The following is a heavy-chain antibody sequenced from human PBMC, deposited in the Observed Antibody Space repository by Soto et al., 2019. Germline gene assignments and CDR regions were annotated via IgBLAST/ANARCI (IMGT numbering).Heavy chain of an antibody. CDR3: AKDFALSAVYYFDY. CDR2: ISYDGSNK. Sequence: GGSLRLSCAASGFTFSSYGMHWVRQAPGKGLEWVAVISYDGSNKYYADSVKGRFTISRDNSKNTLYLQMNSLRAEDTAVYYGAKDFALSAVYYFDYWGQGTLVTVSS. J-gene: IGHJ4*02. D-gene: IGHD6-19*01. V-gene: IGHV3-30*18. CDR1: GFTFSSYG.